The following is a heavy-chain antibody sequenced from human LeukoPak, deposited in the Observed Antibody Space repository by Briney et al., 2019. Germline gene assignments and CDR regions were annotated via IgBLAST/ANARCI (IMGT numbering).Heavy chain of an antibody. CDR2: INHSGST. V-gene: IGHV4-34*01. Sequence: SETLSLTCAVSGGSFSGYYWSWIRQPPGKGLEWIGEINHSGSTNYNPSLKSRVTISVDTSKNQFSLKLSSVTAADTAVYYCATRRIRQTGRVYYYYGMDVWGQGTTVTVSS. CDR3: ATRRIRQTGRVYYYYGMDV. J-gene: IGHJ6*02. CDR1: GGSFSGYY.